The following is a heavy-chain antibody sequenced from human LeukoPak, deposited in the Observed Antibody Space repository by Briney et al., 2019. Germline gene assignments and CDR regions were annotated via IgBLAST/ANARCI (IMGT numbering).Heavy chain of an antibody. D-gene: IGHD6-13*01. J-gene: IGHJ4*02. CDR1: GFTFSSYG. V-gene: IGHV3-30*18. Sequence: GGSLRLSCAASGFTFSSYGMHWVRQAPDKGLEWVAVISYDGSNKYYADSVKGRFTISRDNSKNTLYLQMNSLRAEDTAVYYCANGYSSSWYPDCWGQGTLVTVSS. CDR3: ANGYSSSWYPDC. CDR2: ISYDGSNK.